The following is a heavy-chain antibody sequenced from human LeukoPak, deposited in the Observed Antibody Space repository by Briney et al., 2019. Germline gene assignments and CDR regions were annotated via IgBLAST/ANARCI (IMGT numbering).Heavy chain of an antibody. CDR3: ARAGYSHTNFDY. V-gene: IGHV4-61*05. D-gene: IGHD5-18*01. J-gene: IGHJ4*02. CDR1: GVSISTSRYY. Sequence: SETLSLTCTVSGVSISTSRYYWGWIRQPPGKGLEWIGYMFFTGRTNYNPSLKSRVTISVGKSKNQFSLKLSSVTAADTAVYYCARAGYSHTNFDYWGQGTLVTVSS. CDR2: MFFTGRT.